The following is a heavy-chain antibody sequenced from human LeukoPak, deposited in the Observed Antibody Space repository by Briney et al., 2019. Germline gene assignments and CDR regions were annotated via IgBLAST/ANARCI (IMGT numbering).Heavy chain of an antibody. D-gene: IGHD3-16*02. J-gene: IGHJ4*02. CDR1: GYTFTSYG. CDR2: ISAYNGNT. CDR3: ARVHYDYVWGSYRYTDTFDY. V-gene: IGHV1-18*01. Sequence: ASVKVSCKASGYTFTSYGISWVRQAPGQGLEWMGWISAYNGNTNYAQKLQGRVTMTTGTSTSTAYMELRSLRSDDTAVYYCARVHYDYVWGSYRYTDTFDYWGQGTLVTVSS.